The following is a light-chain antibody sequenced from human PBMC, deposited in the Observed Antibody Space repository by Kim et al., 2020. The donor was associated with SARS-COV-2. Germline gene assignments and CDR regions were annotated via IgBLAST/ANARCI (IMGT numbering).Light chain of an antibody. CDR3: SSYTRDNTLV. V-gene: IGLV2-14*03. CDR1: NNDVGAYDY. J-gene: IGLJ3*02. Sequence: QSALTQPASVSGSLGQSITISCTGTNNDVGAYDYLAWYQQLPGDGPTLLIYDVFNRPAGVSNRFSGSKSGNTASLTISGLQPEDESNYYCSSYTRDNTLVFGGGTMLTVL. CDR2: DVF.